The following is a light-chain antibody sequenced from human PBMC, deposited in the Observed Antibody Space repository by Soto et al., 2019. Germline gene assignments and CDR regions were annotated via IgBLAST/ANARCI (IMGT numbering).Light chain of an antibody. CDR1: QSVSSTY. CDR3: QQYGSSPQT. V-gene: IGKV3-20*01. Sequence: EIVLTQSPGTLSLSPGEGASLSCRASQSVSSTYLAWYQQKAGQAPRLLIYGASSRATGIPDRFSGSGSGTDFTLTISRLEPEDFAVYYCQQYGSSPQTFGQGTKVDIK. J-gene: IGKJ1*01. CDR2: GAS.